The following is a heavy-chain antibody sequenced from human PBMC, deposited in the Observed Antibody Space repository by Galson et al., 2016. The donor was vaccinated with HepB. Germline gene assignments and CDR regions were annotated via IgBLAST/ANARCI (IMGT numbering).Heavy chain of an antibody. D-gene: IGHD3-10*01. Sequence: SLRLSCAASGFTFNNYGMHWVRQAPGKGLEWLSIIWYDGKTKNYADSVKGRFTISRDNSKDTVYLQLNSLRAEDKAIYYCARVQNSPNSGRLDSWGQGTLVTVSS. V-gene: IGHV3-33*01. CDR3: ARVQNSPNSGRLDS. CDR1: GFTFNNYG. J-gene: IGHJ4*02. CDR2: IWYDGKTK.